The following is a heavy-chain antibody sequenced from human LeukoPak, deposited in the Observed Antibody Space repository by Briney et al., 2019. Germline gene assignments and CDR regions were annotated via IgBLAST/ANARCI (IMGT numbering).Heavy chain of an antibody. V-gene: IGHV1-2*02. D-gene: IGHD3-22*01. CDR3: ARIAGYYDSSGYSKDY. CDR2: INPNSGGT. J-gene: IGHJ4*02. Sequence: ASVKVSCKASGYTFTGYYTHWVRQAPGQGLEWMGWINPNSGGTNYAQKFQGRVTMTRDTSISTAYMELSRLRSDDTAVYYCARIAGYYDSSGYSKDYWGQGTLVTVSS. CDR1: GYTFTGYY.